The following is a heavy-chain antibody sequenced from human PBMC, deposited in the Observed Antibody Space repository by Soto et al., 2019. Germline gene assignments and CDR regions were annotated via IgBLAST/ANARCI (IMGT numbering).Heavy chain of an antibody. CDR1: GFTFSSYA. V-gene: IGHV3-23*01. D-gene: IGHD3-16*01. CDR3: GARVAAVGDLNFDY. Sequence: EVQLLESGGGLVQPGGSLRLSCAASGFTFSSYAMSWVRQAPGKGLEWVSAISGSGGSTYYADSVKGRFTISRDNSKNTMFLQMISRRGEDAAVYYCGARVAAVGDLNFDYWGQGTLVTVSS. J-gene: IGHJ4*02. CDR2: ISGSGGST.